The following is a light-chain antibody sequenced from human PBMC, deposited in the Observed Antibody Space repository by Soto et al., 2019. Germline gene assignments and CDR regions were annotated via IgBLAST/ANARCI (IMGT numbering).Light chain of an antibody. V-gene: IGKV1-6*01. CDR2: TAS. CDR3: LQDYNYPRT. Sequence: AIQMTQSPSSLSASVGDRVTIPCRASQGIRNDLGWYQQRPGKAPKLLIYTASTLQSGVPSRFSGSGSGTDFTLTISSLQPEDFATYYCLQDYNYPRTFGQGTKVEIK. J-gene: IGKJ1*01. CDR1: QGIRND.